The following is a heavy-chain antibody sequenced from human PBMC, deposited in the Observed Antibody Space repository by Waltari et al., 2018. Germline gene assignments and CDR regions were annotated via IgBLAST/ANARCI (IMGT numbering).Heavy chain of an antibody. V-gene: IGHV4-34*01. CDR3: ARGRSNYLHYYYYMDV. CDR2: INQNGST. CDR1: GGSFSGYY. D-gene: IGHD4-4*01. J-gene: IGHJ6*03. Sequence: QVQLQQWGAGLLKPSETLSLTCAVYGGSFSGYYWSWIRQPPGKGLEWIGEINQNGSTNHNPSLKSRVTISVDTSKNQFSLKLSSVTAADTAVYYCARGRSNYLHYYYYMDVWGKGTTVTISS.